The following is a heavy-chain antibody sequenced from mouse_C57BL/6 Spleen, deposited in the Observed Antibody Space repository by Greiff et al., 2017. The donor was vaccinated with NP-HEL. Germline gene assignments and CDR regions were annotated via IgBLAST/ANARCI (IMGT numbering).Heavy chain of an antibody. V-gene: IGHV1-82*01. CDR1: GYAFSSSW. CDR3: ARAVTTFMDY. CDR2: IYPGDGDT. Sequence: VQLQQSGPELVKPGASVKISCKASGYAFSSSWMNWVKQRPGKGLEWIGRIYPGDGDTNYNGKFKGKATLTADKSSSTAYMQLSSLTSEDSAVYFCARAVTTFMDYWGQGTSVTVSS. J-gene: IGHJ4*01. D-gene: IGHD2-2*01.